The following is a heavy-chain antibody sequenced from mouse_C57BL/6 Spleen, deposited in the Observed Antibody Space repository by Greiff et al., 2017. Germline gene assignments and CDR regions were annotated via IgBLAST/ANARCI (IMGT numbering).Heavy chain of an antibody. CDR1: GFTFSSYA. Sequence: EVHLVESGGGLVKPGGSLKLSCAASGFTFSSYAMSWVRQTPEKRLEWVATISDGGSYTYYPANVKGRFTISRDNAKNNLYLQMSHLKSEDTAMYYCAREDYSIGRGYFDVWGTGTTVTVSS. CDR3: AREDYSIGRGYFDV. V-gene: IGHV5-4*01. J-gene: IGHJ1*03. CDR2: ISDGGSYT. D-gene: IGHD2-13*01.